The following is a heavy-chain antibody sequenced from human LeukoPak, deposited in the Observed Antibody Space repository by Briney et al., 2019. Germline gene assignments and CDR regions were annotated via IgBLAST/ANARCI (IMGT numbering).Heavy chain of an antibody. CDR2: IKQDGSEK. CDR1: GFTFSSYW. D-gene: IGHD3-10*01. CDR3: ARAGLVRGVISGLDY. Sequence: GGSLRLSCAASGFTFSSYWMSWVRQAPGKGLEWVANIKQDGSEKYYVDSVKGRFTISRDNAKNSLYLQMNSLRAEDTAVYYCARAGLVRGVISGLDYWGQGTLVTVSS. J-gene: IGHJ4*02. V-gene: IGHV3-7*01.